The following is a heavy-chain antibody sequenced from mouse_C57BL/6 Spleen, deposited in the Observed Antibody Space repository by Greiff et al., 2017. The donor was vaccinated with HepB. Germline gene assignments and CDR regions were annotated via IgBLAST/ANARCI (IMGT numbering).Heavy chain of an antibody. CDR2: ISYDGSN. J-gene: IGHJ1*03. CDR3: AREDGYFDV. Sequence: QLQQSGPGLVKPSQSLSLTCSVTGYSITSGYYWNWIRQFPGNKLEWMGYISYDGSNNYNPSLKNRISITRDTSKNQFFLKLNSVTTEDTATYYCAREDGYFDVWGTGTTVTVSS. CDR1: GYSITSGYY. V-gene: IGHV3-6*01.